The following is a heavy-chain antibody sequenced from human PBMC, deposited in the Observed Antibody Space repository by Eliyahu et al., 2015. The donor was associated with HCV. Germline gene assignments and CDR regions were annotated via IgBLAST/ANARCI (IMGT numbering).Heavy chain of an antibody. D-gene: IGHD3-9*01. CDR3: AKDFRADLLRYFDWSSGDYFDY. V-gene: IGHV3-30*18. J-gene: IGHJ4*02. CDR1: GFTFSSYG. CDR2: ISYDGSNK. Sequence: QVQLVESGGGVVQPGRSLXLSCAASGFTFSSYGMHWVRQAPXXGLXWVAVISYDGSNKYYADSVKGRFTISRDNSKNTLYLQMNSLRAEDTAVYYCAKDFRADLLRYFDWSSGDYFDYWGQGTLVTVSS.